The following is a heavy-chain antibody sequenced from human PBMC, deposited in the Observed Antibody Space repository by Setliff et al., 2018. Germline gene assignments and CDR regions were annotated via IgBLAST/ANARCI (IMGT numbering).Heavy chain of an antibody. CDR1: GGSISSGGYY. CDR3: ARSAGYSSSWYNYYYGMDV. Sequence: SETLSLTCTVSGGSISSGGYYWSWIRQHPGKGLEWIGYIYYSGSAYYNPSLKSRVTISVDTSKNQFSLKLSSVTAADTAVYYCARSAGYSSSWYNYYYGMDVWGQGTTVTVSS. V-gene: IGHV4-31*03. J-gene: IGHJ6*02. D-gene: IGHD6-13*01. CDR2: IYYSGSA.